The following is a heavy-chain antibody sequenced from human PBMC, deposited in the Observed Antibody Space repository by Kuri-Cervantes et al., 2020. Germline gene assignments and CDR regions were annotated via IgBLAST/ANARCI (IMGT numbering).Heavy chain of an antibody. CDR3: ARVEDRPTYHRYFDY. D-gene: IGHD2-21*01. J-gene: IGHJ4*02. V-gene: IGHV1-18*01. Sequence: ASVNVSCNASGYTFTSYGLSWVRQAPGQGLEWMGWISAYNGNTNYAQKLQGRVTMTTDTSTSTAYMELRSLRSDDTAVYYCARVEDRPTYHRYFDYWGQGTLVTVSS. CDR1: GYTFTSYG. CDR2: ISAYNGNT.